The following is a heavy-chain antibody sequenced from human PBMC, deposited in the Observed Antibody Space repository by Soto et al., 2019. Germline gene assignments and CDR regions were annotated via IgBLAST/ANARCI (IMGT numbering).Heavy chain of an antibody. J-gene: IGHJ4*02. Sequence: QVQLQESGPGLLKPSQTLSLACTVSGGSIDPDNYCWSWIRQAPGKGLEWIGHTYDGGRTYSNPSIKSGAALSVDMSKNQLSLKLNSVTAADPAVYYCARGHLSDKVVSWGQGILGTVAS. CDR1: GGSIDPDNYC. CDR3: ARGHLSDKVVS. D-gene: IGHD2-15*01. CDR2: TYDGGRT. V-gene: IGHV4-30-4*01.